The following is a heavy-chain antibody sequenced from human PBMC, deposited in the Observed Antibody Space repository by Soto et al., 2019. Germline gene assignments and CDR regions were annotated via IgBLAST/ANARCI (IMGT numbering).Heavy chain of an antibody. J-gene: IGHJ6*02. CDR3: ARQGGDCSGSSCYSNYYYSGMDV. CDR2: IDYSGST. Sequence: NPSETLSLTCTVSGGSISSSSYYWDWIRQPPGKGLEWIGNIDYSGSTYYNPSLKSRVTISVDTSKNQFSLKLNSVTAADTAVYFCARQGGDCSGSSCYSNYYYSGMDVWGQGTTVT. D-gene: IGHD2-15*01. V-gene: IGHV4-39*01. CDR1: GGSISSSSYY.